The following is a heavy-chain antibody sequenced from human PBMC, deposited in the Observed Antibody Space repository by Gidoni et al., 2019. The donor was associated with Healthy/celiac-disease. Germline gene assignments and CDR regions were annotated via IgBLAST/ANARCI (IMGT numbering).Heavy chain of an antibody. Sequence: EVQLLESGGGLVQPGGALRLPCAASGITVSSYAMSWVRPAPGKGLEWVSAISGSGGSTYYADSVKGRFTISRDNSKNTLYLQMNSLRAEDTAVYYCAKELGSSSSCNDYWGQGTLVTVSS. V-gene: IGHV3-23*01. CDR3: AKELGSSSSCNDY. CDR2: ISGSGGST. D-gene: IGHD6-13*01. J-gene: IGHJ4*02. CDR1: GITVSSYA.